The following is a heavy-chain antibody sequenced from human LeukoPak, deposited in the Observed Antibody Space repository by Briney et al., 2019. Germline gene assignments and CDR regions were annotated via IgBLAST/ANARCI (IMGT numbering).Heavy chain of an antibody. CDR1: GYTFTGYY. Sequence: ASVRVSCKASGYTFTGYYMHWVRQAPGQGLEWMGWINPNSGGTNYAQKFQGRVTMTRDTSISTAYMELSRLRSDDTAVYYCAREVAAGNWFDPWGQGTLVTVSS. V-gene: IGHV1-2*02. CDR3: AREVAAGNWFDP. CDR2: INPNSGGT. J-gene: IGHJ5*02. D-gene: IGHD6-13*01.